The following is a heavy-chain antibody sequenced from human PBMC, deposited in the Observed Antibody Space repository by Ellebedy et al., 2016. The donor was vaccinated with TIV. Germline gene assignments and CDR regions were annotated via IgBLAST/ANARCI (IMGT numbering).Heavy chain of an antibody. CDR3: ASSPSGYEIPY. V-gene: IGHV4-39*07. J-gene: IGHJ4*02. Sequence: GSLRLXXNASGGTISSTNYYWGWIRQSPEKGLEWIGSIYHSGSTYYNPSLKSRLTISLDTTKNQFSLRLDSLTAADTAVYYCASSPSGYEIPYWGQGTLVTVSS. D-gene: IGHD5-12*01. CDR1: GGTISSTNYY. CDR2: IYHSGST.